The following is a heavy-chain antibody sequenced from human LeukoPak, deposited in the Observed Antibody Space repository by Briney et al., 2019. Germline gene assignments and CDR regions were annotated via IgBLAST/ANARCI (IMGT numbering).Heavy chain of an antibody. CDR2: IYYDGST. Sequence: SETLSLTCTVSGGSMSNYWWNWIRQPPGKGLEWIGYIYYDGSTYYNPALNSRVTISIDTSKNQFSLKLNSVTAADTAVYYCARRLCSSLTCNIGPSGNWLDPWGQGTLVAVSS. CDR1: GGSMSNYW. CDR3: ARRLCSSLTCNIGPSGNWLDP. V-gene: IGHV4-59*08. J-gene: IGHJ5*02. D-gene: IGHD2-2*02.